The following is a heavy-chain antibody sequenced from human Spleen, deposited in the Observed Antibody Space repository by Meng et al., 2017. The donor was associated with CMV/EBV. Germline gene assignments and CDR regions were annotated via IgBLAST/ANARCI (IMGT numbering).Heavy chain of an antibody. CDR2: ISGGGGDT. CDR3: AKENGYYNFWSGYFDY. V-gene: IGHV3-23*01. J-gene: IGHJ4*02. D-gene: IGHD3-3*01. CDR1: FTFSSHN. Sequence: FTFSSHNMNWVRQAPGKGLEWVSTISGGGGDTYYPDSVKGRFTISRDNSKNTLFLQVNSLRVEDTAVYYCAKENGYYNFWSGYFDYWGQGTLVTVSS.